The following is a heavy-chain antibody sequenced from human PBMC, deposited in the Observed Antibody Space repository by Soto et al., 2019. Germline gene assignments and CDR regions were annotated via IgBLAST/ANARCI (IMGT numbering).Heavy chain of an antibody. Sequence: QITLKESGPALVKPTQTLTLTCTFSGFSLSTSGVGVGWIRQPPGKAVEWLALIYWNGDKRYSPSLKRMLTITNDPSQSQVVLKMTLRDPVDTSTYYCALTEGGGYFSGGSCYGADYWGQGTLVTVSS. V-gene: IGHV2-5*01. J-gene: IGHJ4*02. D-gene: IGHD2-15*01. CDR2: IYWNGDK. CDR1: GFSLSTSGVG. CDR3: ALTEGGGYFSGGSCYGADY.